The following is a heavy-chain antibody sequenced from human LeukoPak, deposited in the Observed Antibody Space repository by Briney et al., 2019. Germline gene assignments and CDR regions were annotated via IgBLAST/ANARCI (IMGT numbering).Heavy chain of an antibody. CDR1: GGSISRDY. J-gene: IGHJ4*01. D-gene: IGHD3-3*01. CDR2: MSQSGST. Sequence: SETLSLTCTVSGGSISRDYRTWIRQPPGKGLEWIGYMSQSGSTYYNPSLKSRVTISVDTSKSQFSLKLTSVTAADTAVYYCARDWSGPYYFDYWGQGTLVTVSS. CDR3: ARDWSGPYYFDY. V-gene: IGHV4-59*12.